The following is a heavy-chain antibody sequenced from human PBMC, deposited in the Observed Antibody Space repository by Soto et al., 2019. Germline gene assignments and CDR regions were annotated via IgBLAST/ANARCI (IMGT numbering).Heavy chain of an antibody. CDR2: IYYSGST. CDR1: GGSISSGGYY. CDR3: ARELGYCSSTSCSYYYYYYGMDV. Sequence: QVQLQESGPGLVKPSQTLSLTCTVSGGSISSGGYYWSWIRQHPEKGLEWIGYIYYSGSTYYNPSLKSRVTISVDTSKNQFSLKLSSVTAADTAVYYCARELGYCSSTSCSYYYYYYGMDVWGQGTTVTVSS. V-gene: IGHV4-31*03. D-gene: IGHD2-2*01. J-gene: IGHJ6*02.